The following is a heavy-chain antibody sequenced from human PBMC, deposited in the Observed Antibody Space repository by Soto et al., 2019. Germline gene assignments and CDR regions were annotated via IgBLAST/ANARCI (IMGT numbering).Heavy chain of an antibody. J-gene: IGHJ4*02. CDR1: GGSIRSSSYY. D-gene: IGHD3-9*01. CDR3: ARLPQLRYFDWLYFDS. CDR2: IYYSGST. Sequence: SETLSLTCTVSGGSIRSSSYYWGWIRQPPGKGLEWIGTIYYSGSTYFNPSLKSRVTMSVDTSNNQFSLNLNSVTAADTAVYYCARLPQLRYFDWLYFDSWGQGTLVTVSS. V-gene: IGHV4-39*01.